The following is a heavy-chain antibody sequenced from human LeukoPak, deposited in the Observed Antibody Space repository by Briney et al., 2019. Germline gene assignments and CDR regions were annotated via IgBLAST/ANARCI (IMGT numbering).Heavy chain of an antibody. J-gene: IGHJ4*02. D-gene: IGHD2-15*01. V-gene: IGHV3-72*01. CDR3: TKDEAQVF. CDR1: GFTFSDHY. Sequence: GGSLRLSCAVSGFTFSDHYMDWVRQAPGKGPEWDGRSRNKANRYTTEYATSVIGRFTISRDVSGNSLYLQMNSLEPEDTAVYYCTKDEAQVFWGQGTLVTVSS. CDR2: SRNKANRYTT.